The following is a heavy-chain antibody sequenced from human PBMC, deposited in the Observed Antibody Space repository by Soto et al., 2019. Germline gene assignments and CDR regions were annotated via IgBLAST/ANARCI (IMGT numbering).Heavy chain of an antibody. CDR1: GYTFTSYA. V-gene: IGHV1-3*05. CDR3: ARSIVVVTALDY. D-gene: IGHD2-21*02. J-gene: IGHJ4*02. Sequence: QVQLVQSGAEEKKPGASVKVSCKASGYTFTSYAMHWVRQAPGQRLEWMGWINAGNGNTKYSQKLQGRVTITRDTSASTGYKELSSLRSEDTAVYYCARSIVVVTALDYWGQGTPVTVSS. CDR2: INAGNGNT.